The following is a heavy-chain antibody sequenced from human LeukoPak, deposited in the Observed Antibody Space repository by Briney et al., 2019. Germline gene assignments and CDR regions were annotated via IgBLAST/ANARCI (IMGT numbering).Heavy chain of an antibody. CDR2: IIPILGVA. CDR3: ARGQEMATNWLDP. J-gene: IGHJ5*02. V-gene: IGHV1-69*04. CDR1: GGTFSTYG. D-gene: IGHD5-24*01. Sequence: SVKVSCKASGGTFSTYGISWVRQAPGQGLEWMGRIIPILGVANYAQKFQGRVTITADKATSTAYVELSSLRSEDTAVYYCARGQEMATNWLDPWGQGTLVTVSS.